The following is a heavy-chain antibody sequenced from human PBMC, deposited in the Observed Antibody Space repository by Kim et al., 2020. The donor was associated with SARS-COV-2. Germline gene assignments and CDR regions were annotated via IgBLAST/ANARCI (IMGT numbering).Heavy chain of an antibody. D-gene: IGHD4-17*01. Sequence: SETLSLTCTVSGYSISNGYYWGWIRQPPGKGLEWIGSIYHSGSTYYNPSLKSRVTISVDTSKNQFSLKLRSVTAADTAVYYCARPNYGDTLTGNFDMWGQGTMVTVSS. CDR2: IYHSGST. CDR1: GYSISNGYY. V-gene: IGHV4-38-2*02. J-gene: IGHJ3*02. CDR3: ARPNYGDTLTGNFDM.